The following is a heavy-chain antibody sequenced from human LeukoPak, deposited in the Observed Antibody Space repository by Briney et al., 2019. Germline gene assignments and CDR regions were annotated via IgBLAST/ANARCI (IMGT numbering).Heavy chain of an antibody. CDR3: ARHLSVAAASKFDY. D-gene: IGHD6-13*01. J-gene: IGHJ4*02. V-gene: IGHV1-18*01. CDR1: GYIFTSYG. CDR2: ISAYNGNA. Sequence: ASVKVSCKASGYIFTSYGISWVRQAPGQGLEWMGWISAYNGNANYAQKLQGRVTMTTDTSTSTAYMELRRLRSDDTAVYYCARHLSVAAASKFDYWGQGTLVTVSS.